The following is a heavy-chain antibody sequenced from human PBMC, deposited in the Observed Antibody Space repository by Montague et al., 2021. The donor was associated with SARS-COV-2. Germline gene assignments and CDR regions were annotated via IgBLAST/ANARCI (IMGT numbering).Heavy chain of an antibody. CDR1: GFTFSSYG. CDR2: ISDSGGST. V-gene: IGHV3-23*01. Sequence: SLRLSCAASGFTFSSYGMTWVRQAPGKGLEWVSTISDSGGSTYYADSVKGRFTISRDNSKNTLYLQMNSLRAEDTAVYYCASRGVRYFDAQGVWYYFDYWGQGTLVTVSS. D-gene: IGHD3-9*01. CDR3: ASRGVRYFDAQGVWYYFDY. J-gene: IGHJ4*02.